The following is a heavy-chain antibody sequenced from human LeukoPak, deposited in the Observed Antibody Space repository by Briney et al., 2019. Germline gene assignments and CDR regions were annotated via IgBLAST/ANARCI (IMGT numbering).Heavy chain of an antibody. V-gene: IGHV1-46*01. CDR2: INPSGGST. J-gene: IGHJ4*02. Sequence: ASVKVSCKASGYTFTSYYMHWVRQAPGQGLEWMGIINPSGGSTSYAQKFQGRVTMTRDTSTSTVYMELSSLRSEDTAVYYCARGTTIFGVVITRNLDYWGQGTLVTVSS. CDR3: ARGTTIFGVVITRNLDY. CDR1: GYTFTSYY. D-gene: IGHD3-3*01.